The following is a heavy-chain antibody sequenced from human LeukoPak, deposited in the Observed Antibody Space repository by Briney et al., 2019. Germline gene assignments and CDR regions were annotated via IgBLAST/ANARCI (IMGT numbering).Heavy chain of an antibody. CDR1: GGSISSYY. Sequence: SETLSLTCTVSGGSISSYYWSWIRQPPGKGLEWIGYIYYSGSTNYNPSLKSRVTISVDTSKNQFSLKLSSVTAADTAVYYCAREGINGLAYWGQGTLVTVSS. CDR3: AREGINGLAY. J-gene: IGHJ4*02. CDR2: IYYSGST. V-gene: IGHV4-59*01. D-gene: IGHD2-15*01.